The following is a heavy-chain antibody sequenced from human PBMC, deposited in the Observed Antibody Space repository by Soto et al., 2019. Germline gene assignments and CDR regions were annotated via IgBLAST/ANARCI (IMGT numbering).Heavy chain of an antibody. CDR1: GYTFTSDG. V-gene: IGHV1-18*01. CDR2: ISAYNGNT. D-gene: IGHD3-3*01. Sequence: ASVKVSCKASGYTFTSDGISWVRQAPGQGLEWMGWISAYNGNTNYAQKLQGRVTMTTDTSTSTAYMELRSLRSDDTAVYYCARDQGSGLDYYYGMDVWGQGTTVTVSS. CDR3: ARDQGSGLDYYYGMDV. J-gene: IGHJ6*02.